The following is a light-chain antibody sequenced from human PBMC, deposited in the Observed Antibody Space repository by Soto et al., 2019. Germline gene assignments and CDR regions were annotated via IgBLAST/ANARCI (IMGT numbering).Light chain of an antibody. J-gene: IGLJ2*01. CDR2: LYNNGSH. V-gene: IGLV4-69*01. CDR3: QTWGTGIRV. CDR1: SGHSNYP. Sequence: QSVLTQSPSASASLGASVKLTCTLSSGHSNYPIAWHQQQPDKGPRFLMKLYNNGSHTKGDGIPDRFSGSSSGAERYLTISSLQSDDEADYYCQTWGTGIRVFGGGTKLT.